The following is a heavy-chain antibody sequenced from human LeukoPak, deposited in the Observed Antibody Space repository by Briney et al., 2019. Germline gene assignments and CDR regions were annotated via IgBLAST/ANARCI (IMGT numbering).Heavy chain of an antibody. CDR1: GFTFSSYA. V-gene: IGHV3-64*01. CDR3: ARYSSSGSRGFDY. D-gene: IGHD6-13*01. J-gene: IGHJ4*02. Sequence: GGSLRLSCAASGFTFSSYAMHWVRQAPGKGLEYVSAISSNGGSTYYANSVKGRFTISRDNSKNTLYLQMGSLRAEDMAVYYCARYSSSGSRGFDYWGQGTLVTVSS. CDR2: ISSNGGST.